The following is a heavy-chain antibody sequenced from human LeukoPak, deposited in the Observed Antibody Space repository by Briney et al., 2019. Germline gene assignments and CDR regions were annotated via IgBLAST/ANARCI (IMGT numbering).Heavy chain of an antibody. D-gene: IGHD3-10*01. CDR3: ARESGSGSYYKPLDY. CDR1: GGTFSSYA. CDR2: IIPIFGTA. Sequence: ASVKVSCKASGGTFSSYAISWVRQAPGQGLEWMGGIIPIFGTANYAQKFQGRVTITADESTSTAYMELSSLRSEDTAVYYCARESGSGSYYKPLDYWGQGTLVTVSS. J-gene: IGHJ4*02. V-gene: IGHV1-69*01.